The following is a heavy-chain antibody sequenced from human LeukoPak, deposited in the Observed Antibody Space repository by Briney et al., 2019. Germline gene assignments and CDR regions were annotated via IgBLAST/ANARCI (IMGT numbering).Heavy chain of an antibody. D-gene: IGHD3-22*01. CDR2: ISASGGRT. V-gene: IGHV3-23*01. CDR3: VEGGAPSYYDGSGDSYFDY. CDR1: GFTFSSYA. Sequence: GGSLRLSCAASGFTFSSYAMSWVRQAPGKGLEWVSVISASGGRTSYADSVKGRFTVSRDNSKNMLYLQMNSLRAEDTAVYFCVEGGAPSYYDGSGDSYFDYWGQGTLVTVSS. J-gene: IGHJ4*02.